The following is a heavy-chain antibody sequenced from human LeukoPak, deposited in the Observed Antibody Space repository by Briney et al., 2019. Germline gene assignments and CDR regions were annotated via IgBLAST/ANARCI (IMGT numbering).Heavy chain of an antibody. J-gene: IGHJ4*02. V-gene: IGHV3-74*01. CDR3: ARGGGYDSSDY. CDR2: INSDRSST. Sequence: PGGSLRLSCAASGFTFSSYWMHWVRQAPGKGLVWVSRINSDRSSTNYADSVKGRFTISRDNAKNTLYLQVNSLRAEDTAVYYCARGGGYDSSDYWGQGTLVTVFS. D-gene: IGHD3-22*01. CDR1: GFTFSSYW.